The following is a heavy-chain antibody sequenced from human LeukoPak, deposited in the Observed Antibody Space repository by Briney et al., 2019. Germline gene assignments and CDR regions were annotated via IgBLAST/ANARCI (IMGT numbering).Heavy chain of an antibody. CDR3: ARTRGFLESYFDY. V-gene: IGHV4-30-4*01. CDR2: IYYSGST. D-gene: IGHD3-3*01. Sequence: PSETLSLTCTVSGGSISSGDYYWSWIRQPPGKGLEWIGYIYYSGSTYYNPSLKSRVTISVDTSKNQFSLKLSSVTAADTAVYYCARTRGFLESYFDYWGQGTLVTVSS. CDR1: GGSISSGDYY. J-gene: IGHJ4*02.